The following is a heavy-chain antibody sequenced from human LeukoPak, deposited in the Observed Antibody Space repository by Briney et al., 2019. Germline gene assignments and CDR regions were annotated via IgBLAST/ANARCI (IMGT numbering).Heavy chain of an antibody. Sequence: GGSLRLSCEVSGFXVSSNYMTWVRQAPGKGLKWVSIIYSGGSTYYADSVKGRFAISRDNSKNTLYLQMNSLRAEDTAVFYCARDLTGDAYFDYWGQGTLVTVSS. CDR1: GFXVSSNY. J-gene: IGHJ4*02. CDR3: ARDLTGDAYFDY. D-gene: IGHD7-27*01. V-gene: IGHV3-66*01. CDR2: IYSGGST.